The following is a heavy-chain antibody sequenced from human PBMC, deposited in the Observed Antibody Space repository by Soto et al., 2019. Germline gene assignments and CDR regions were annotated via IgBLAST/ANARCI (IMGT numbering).Heavy chain of an antibody. D-gene: IGHD1-1*01. CDR1: EYTFTSYA. Sequence: GASVKVSCKASEYTFTSYAMHWVRQAPGQRLEWMGWINAGNGNTKYSQKFQGRVTITRDTSASTAYMELSSLRSEDTAVYYCARISRTGTTGYWGQGTLVTVSS. J-gene: IGHJ4*02. CDR2: INAGNGNT. V-gene: IGHV1-3*01. CDR3: ARISRTGTTGY.